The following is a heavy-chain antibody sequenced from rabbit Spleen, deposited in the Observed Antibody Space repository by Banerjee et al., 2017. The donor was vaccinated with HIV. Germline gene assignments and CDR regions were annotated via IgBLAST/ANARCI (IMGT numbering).Heavy chain of an antibody. J-gene: IGHJ6*01. D-gene: IGHD8-1*01. CDR1: GVSFSISSY. Sequence: QSLEESGGDLVKPGASLTLTCTASGVSFSISSYMCWVRQAPGKGLEWIACIDAGSSGFTYFASWAKGRFTCSKTSSTTATLQMTRLTVADTATYFCARDTGTSFSTYGMDLWGQGTLVTVS. V-gene: IGHV1S40*01. CDR2: IDAGSSGFT. CDR3: ARDTGTSFSTYGMDL.